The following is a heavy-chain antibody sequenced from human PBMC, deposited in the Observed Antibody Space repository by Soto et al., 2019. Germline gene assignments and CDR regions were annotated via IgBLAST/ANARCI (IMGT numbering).Heavy chain of an antibody. D-gene: IGHD5-12*01. Sequence: QIQLVQSGAEVKKPGASVKVSCKASGYSFTSYGITWVRQAPGQGPEWLGWITAENGNTNYAQKFQGRSTMTTDTSTNRAFMELRGLRSDDTAVYYCARVVLEWLPTSGFDYGGQGTLVTVSS. CDR1: GYSFTSYG. J-gene: IGHJ4*02. CDR2: ITAENGNT. CDR3: ARVVLEWLPTSGFDY. V-gene: IGHV1-18*04.